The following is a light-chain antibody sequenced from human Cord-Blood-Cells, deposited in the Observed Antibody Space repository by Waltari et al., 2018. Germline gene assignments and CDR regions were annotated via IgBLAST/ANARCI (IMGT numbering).Light chain of an antibody. Sequence: QPALTQPATLPGSPGHLITIPCTGTSSAVGADNYVSWYQQHPGKAPKLMIYDVSNRPSGVSNRFSGSKSGNTASLTISGLQAEDEADYYCSSYTSSSTWVFGGGTKLTVL. CDR2: DVS. CDR3: SSYTSSSTWV. CDR1: SSAVGADNY. J-gene: IGLJ3*02. V-gene: IGLV2-14*01.